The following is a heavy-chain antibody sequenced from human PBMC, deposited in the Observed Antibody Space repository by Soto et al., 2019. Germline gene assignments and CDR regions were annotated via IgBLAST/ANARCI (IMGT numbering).Heavy chain of an antibody. J-gene: IGHJ6*02. CDR3: AKGYSYGHYYYYGMDV. CDR1: GGTFSSYA. Sequence: SVKVSCKASGGTFSSYAISWVRQAPGQGLEWMGGIIPIFGTANYAQKFQGRVTITADESTSTAYMELSSLRSEDTAVYYCAKGYSYGHYYYYGMDVWGQGTTVTVSS. CDR2: IIPIFGTA. D-gene: IGHD5-18*01. V-gene: IGHV1-69*13.